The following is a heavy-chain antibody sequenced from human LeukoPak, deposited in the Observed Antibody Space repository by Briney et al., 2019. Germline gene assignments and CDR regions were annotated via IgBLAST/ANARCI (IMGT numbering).Heavy chain of an antibody. V-gene: IGHV3-48*04. J-gene: IGHJ4*02. Sequence: GESLRLSCAASGFTFSSYSMNWVRQAPGKGLEWVSYISSSSSSIYYADSVKGRFTISRDNAKNSLYLQMNSLRAEDTAVYYCARDSTNRGDYPDYWGQGTLVTVSS. CDR3: ARDSTNRGDYPDY. D-gene: IGHD1-14*01. CDR2: ISSSSSSI. CDR1: GFTFSSYS.